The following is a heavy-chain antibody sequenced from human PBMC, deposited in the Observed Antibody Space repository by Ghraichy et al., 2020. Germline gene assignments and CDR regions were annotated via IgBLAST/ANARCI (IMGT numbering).Heavy chain of an antibody. CDR3: ARVSSGYHYFDY. V-gene: IGHV3-48*02. D-gene: IGHD3-22*01. CDR1: GFTFSSYS. CDR2: IGSSSSII. J-gene: IGHJ4*02. Sequence: GGSLRLSCAASGFTFSSYSMNWVRQAPGKGLEWVSYIGSSSSIIYYADSVKGRFTISRDNAKNALYLQMNSLRDEDTAVYYCARVSSGYHYFDYWGQGTLVTVSS.